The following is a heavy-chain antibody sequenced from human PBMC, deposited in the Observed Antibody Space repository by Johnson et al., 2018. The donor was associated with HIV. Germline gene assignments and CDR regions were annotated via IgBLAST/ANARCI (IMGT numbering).Heavy chain of an antibody. Sequence: VQLVESGGGLVQPGGSLRLSCAASGFTFTSYAMSWVRQAPGKGLEWVGRSKNKPNSYTTEYAASVKGRFTISRDDSKNSLYLQMNSLRAEDTAVYYCARMTTTVSHHDAFDIWGQGTMVTVSS. CDR1: GFTFTSYA. V-gene: IGHV3-72*01. J-gene: IGHJ3*02. D-gene: IGHD4-17*01. CDR3: ARMTTTVSHHDAFDI. CDR2: SKNKPNSYTT.